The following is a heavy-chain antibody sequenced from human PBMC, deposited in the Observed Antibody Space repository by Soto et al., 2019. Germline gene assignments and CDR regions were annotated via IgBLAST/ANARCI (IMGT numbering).Heavy chain of an antibody. V-gene: IGHV3-23*01. CDR3: AKPYYSSSWYSLEYFQH. CDR2: ISGSGGST. D-gene: IGHD6-13*01. J-gene: IGHJ1*01. CDR1: GFTFSSYA. Sequence: HPGGSLRLSCAASGFTFSSYAMSWVRQAPGKGLEWVSAISGSGGSTYYADSVKGRFTISRDNSKNTLYLQMNSLRAEDTAVYYCAKPYYSSSWYSLEYFQHWGQGTLVTVSS.